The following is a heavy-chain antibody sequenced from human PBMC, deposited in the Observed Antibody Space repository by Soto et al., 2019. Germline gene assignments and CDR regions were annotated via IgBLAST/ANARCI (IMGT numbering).Heavy chain of an antibody. CDR3: ARRYGSAIDY. D-gene: IGHD1-26*01. CDR1: GGSIRPYN. J-gene: IGHJ4*02. CDR2: IYYSGST. V-gene: IGHV4-59*08. Sequence: SETLSLTYTVSGGSIRPYNWSWIRHPPGKGMEWIGYIYYSGSTNYNPSLKSRVTISVDTSKNQSSLKLSSVTAADTAVYYCARRYGSAIDYWGQGTLVTGS.